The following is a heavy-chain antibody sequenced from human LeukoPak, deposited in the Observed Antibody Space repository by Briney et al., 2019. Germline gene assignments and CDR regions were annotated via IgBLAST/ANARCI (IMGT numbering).Heavy chain of an antibody. CDR1: GYTLTELS. CDR2: FDPEDGET. D-gene: IGHD3-3*01. Sequence: ASVKVSHKVSGYTLTELSMHWVRQAPGKGREWMGGFDPEDGETISAHKSQGRVTKTENTPTDTAYMELISLSSEDTAVYYCATLYYDFWSCYDTGRPWFDPWGQGTLVTVSS. V-gene: IGHV1-24*01. CDR3: ATLYYDFWSCYDTGRPWFDP. J-gene: IGHJ5*02.